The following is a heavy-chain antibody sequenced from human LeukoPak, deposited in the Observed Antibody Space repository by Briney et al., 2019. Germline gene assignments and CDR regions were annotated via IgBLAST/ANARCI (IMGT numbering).Heavy chain of an antibody. D-gene: IGHD3-16*02. CDR1: GDSVSSNSAA. J-gene: IGHJ5*02. V-gene: IGHV6-1*01. CDR2: TYYRSKLYN. Sequence: SQTLSLTCAISGDSVSSNSAAWNWIRQSPSRGLEWLGRTYYRSKLYNDYAVSVKSRITINPDTSKNQFSLQLNSVTPEDTAVYYCARDRMITFGGVIASNWFDPWGQGTLVTVSS. CDR3: ARDRMITFGGVIASNWFDP.